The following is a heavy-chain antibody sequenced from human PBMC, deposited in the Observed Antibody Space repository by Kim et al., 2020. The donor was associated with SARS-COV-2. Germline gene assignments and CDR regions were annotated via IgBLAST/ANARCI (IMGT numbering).Heavy chain of an antibody. J-gene: IGHJ6*02. Sequence: VKGRFTISREHAQNTLYLQVNSLTAEDTAVYYCARGGGIFVPYYYYGMDVWGQGTTVTVSS. CDR3: ARGGGIFVPYYYYGMDV. V-gene: IGHV3-74*01. D-gene: IGHD3-3*01.